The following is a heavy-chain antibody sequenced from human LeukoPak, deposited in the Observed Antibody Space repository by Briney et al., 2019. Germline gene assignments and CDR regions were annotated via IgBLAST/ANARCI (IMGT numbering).Heavy chain of an antibody. D-gene: IGHD2-15*01. V-gene: IGHV1-2*02. CDR3: ARAQAVVVAATLAFDI. CDR2: INPNSGGT. J-gene: IGHJ3*02. CDR1: GYTFTGYY. Sequence: ASVQVSCKASGYTFTGYYMHWVRQAPGQGLEWMGWINPNSGGTNYAQKFQGRVTMTRDTSISTAYMELSRLRSDDTAVYYCARAQAVVVAATLAFDIWGQGTMLSVYS.